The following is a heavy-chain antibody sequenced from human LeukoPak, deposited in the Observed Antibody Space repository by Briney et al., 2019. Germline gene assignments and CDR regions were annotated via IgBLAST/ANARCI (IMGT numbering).Heavy chain of an antibody. J-gene: IGHJ4*02. V-gene: IGHV5-51*01. D-gene: IGHD5-24*01. CDR3: ARSEMATVLSQDY. CDR2: IYPGDSDT. Sequence: GESLKISCKGSGYSFTTYWIGWVRQMPGKGLEWMGIIYPGDSDTRYSPSFQGQDTISADKSISTAYLQWSSLKASDTAMYYCARSEMATVLSQDYWGQGTLVTVSS. CDR1: GYSFTTYW.